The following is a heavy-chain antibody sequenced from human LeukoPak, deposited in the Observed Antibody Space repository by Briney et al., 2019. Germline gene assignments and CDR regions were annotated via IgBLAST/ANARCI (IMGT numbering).Heavy chain of an antibody. CDR3: ARVATIFGVVFFPNWFDP. J-gene: IGHJ5*02. CDR2: INPNSGGT. D-gene: IGHD3-3*01. Sequence: GASVKVSCKASGYTFTGYYMHWVRQAPGQGLEWMGWINPNSGGTNYAQKFQGRVTTTRDTSISTAYMELSRLRSDDTAVYYCARVATIFGVVFFPNWFDPWGQGTLVTVSS. CDR1: GYTFTGYY. V-gene: IGHV1-2*02.